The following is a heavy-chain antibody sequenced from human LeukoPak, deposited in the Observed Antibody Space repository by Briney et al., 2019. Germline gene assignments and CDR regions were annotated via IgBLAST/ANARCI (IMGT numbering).Heavy chain of an antibody. V-gene: IGHV4-30-2*01. Sequence: SQTLSLTCTVSGVSISSGGYYWSWIRQPPGKGLEWIGYIDHSGSTYYNPSLRSRVIMPVDRSKNQFSLKLTSVTAADTAVYYCARVVPTGVYDFWSGSIYFDYWGQGTLVTVSS. CDR2: IDHSGST. D-gene: IGHD3-3*01. CDR1: GVSISSGGYY. CDR3: ARVVPTGVYDFWSGSIYFDY. J-gene: IGHJ4*02.